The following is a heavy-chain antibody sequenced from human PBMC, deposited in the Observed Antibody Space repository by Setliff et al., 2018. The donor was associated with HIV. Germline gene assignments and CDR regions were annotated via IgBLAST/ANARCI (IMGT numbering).Heavy chain of an antibody. CDR3: ARLSGLYYYDSSGYYYGHYFDY. D-gene: IGHD3-22*01. V-gene: IGHV5-51*01. CDR1: GYSFTNYW. J-gene: IGHJ4*02. CDR2: IYPGDSDT. Sequence: GESLKISCKGSGYSFTNYWIGWVRQMPGKGLEWMGIIYPGDSDTRYSPSFQGQVTISADTSISTAYLQWSSLKASDTAMYYCARLSGLYYYDSSGYYYGHYFDYWGQGTLVTVSS.